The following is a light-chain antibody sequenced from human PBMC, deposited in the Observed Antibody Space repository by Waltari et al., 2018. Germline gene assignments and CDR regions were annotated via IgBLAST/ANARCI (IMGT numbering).Light chain of an antibody. V-gene: IGLV1-44*01. CDR3: TTWDDSLNGRV. CDR1: SSNIGSNT. CDR2: RIN. J-gene: IGLJ3*02. Sequence: QSVLTQPPSASGTPGQRVTISCSGSSSNIGSNTVNWYQQLPGTAPKLLIYRINQRPSGVPDRFSGSKSDTSASLAISGLQSEDEADYYCTTWDDSLNGRVFGGGTKLTVL.